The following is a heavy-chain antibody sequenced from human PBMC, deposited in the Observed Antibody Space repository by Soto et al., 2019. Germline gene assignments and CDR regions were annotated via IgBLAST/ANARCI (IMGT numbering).Heavy chain of an antibody. J-gene: IGHJ6*02. D-gene: IGHD6-19*01. CDR3: AKANDSGWYTYYYGMDV. CDR2: ISGSGGST. V-gene: IGHV3-23*01. Sequence: GGSLRLSCAASGFTFSSYAMSWVRQAPGKELEWVSAISGSGGSTYYADSVKGRFTISRDNSKNTLYLQMNSLRAEDTAVYYCAKANDSGWYTYYYGMDVWGQGTTVTVSS. CDR1: GFTFSSYA.